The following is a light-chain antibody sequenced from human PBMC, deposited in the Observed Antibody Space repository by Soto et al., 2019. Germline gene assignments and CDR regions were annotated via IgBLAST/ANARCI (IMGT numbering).Light chain of an antibody. Sequence: DIQMTQSPSSLSASVGDRVTITCQASQDISNYLNWYQQKPGKAPKLLIYDASNLETGVPSRFSGSGSWTDFTFTISSLQPEDIATYYCQQYDNLPPFTFGPGTKVYIK. CDR2: DAS. J-gene: IGKJ3*01. CDR1: QDISNY. V-gene: IGKV1-33*01. CDR3: QQYDNLPPFT.